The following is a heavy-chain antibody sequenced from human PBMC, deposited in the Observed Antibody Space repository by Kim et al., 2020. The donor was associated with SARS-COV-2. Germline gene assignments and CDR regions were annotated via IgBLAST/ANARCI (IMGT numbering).Heavy chain of an antibody. CDR1: GFTFSSYA. J-gene: IGHJ4*02. D-gene: IGHD6-13*01. Sequence: GGSLRLSCAASGFTFSSYAMSWVRQAPGKGLEWVSVIYSGGSSTYYADSEKGRFTISRDNSKNTLYLQMNSLRAEDTAVYYCAKDGHSSWIRRDYFDYWGQGTLVTVSS. CDR3: AKDGHSSWIRRDYFDY. CDR2: IYSGGSST. V-gene: IGHV3-23*03.